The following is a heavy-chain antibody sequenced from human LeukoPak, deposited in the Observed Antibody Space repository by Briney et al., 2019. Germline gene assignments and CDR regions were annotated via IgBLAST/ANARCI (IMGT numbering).Heavy chain of an antibody. CDR2: IWYDGINK. D-gene: IGHD1-26*01. J-gene: IGHJ4*02. CDR3: ARGMVGATYFDY. V-gene: IGHV3-33*01. Sequence: PGRSLRLSRAAPGFTFSSHGMHWVRQAPGKGLELVAVIWYDGINKYYADSVKGRFTISRDNSKNTLYLQMNGLRAEDTAVYYCARGMVGATYFDYWGQGTLVTVSS. CDR1: GFTFSSHG.